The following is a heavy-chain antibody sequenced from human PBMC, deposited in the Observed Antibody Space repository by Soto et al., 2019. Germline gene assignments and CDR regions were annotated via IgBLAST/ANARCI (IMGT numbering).Heavy chain of an antibody. J-gene: IGHJ6*02. CDR1: GLTFSTYG. D-gene: IGHD6-13*01. Sequence: EVQLVESGGGLVKPGGSLRLSCAASGLTFSTYGMNWVRQAPGKGLEWVSSISSGGEYVGYADSVKGRLTISRDNAKNSLYLQLVSLRVENTAVNYIATNEAAGAAMGVSGQGTTVTVSS. CDR3: ATNEAAGAAMGV. CDR2: ISSGGEYV. V-gene: IGHV3-21*01.